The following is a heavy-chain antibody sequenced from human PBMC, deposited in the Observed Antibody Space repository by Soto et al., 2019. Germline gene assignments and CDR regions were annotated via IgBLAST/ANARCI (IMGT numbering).Heavy chain of an antibody. CDR2: IIPIFGTA. CDR3: ARDSAGRGGGYDAFDI. J-gene: IGHJ3*02. CDR1: GYTFTSYG. Sequence: SVKVSCKASGYTFTSYGISWVRQAPGQGLEWMGGIIPIFGTANYAQKFQGRVTITADESTSTAYMELSSLRSEDTAVYYCARDSAGRGGGYDAFDIWGQGTMVTVSS. V-gene: IGHV1-69*13. D-gene: IGHD2-15*01.